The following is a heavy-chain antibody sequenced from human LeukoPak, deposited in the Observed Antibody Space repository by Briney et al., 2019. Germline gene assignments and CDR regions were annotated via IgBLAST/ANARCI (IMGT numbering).Heavy chain of an antibody. CDR1: GGSFSGYY. J-gene: IGHJ4*02. CDR3: AEQSGSGDIDY. D-gene: IGHD2-21*01. CDR2: INHSGST. V-gene: IGHV4-34*01. Sequence: SETLSLTCAVYGGSFSGYYWSWIRQPPGKGLEWIGEINHSGSTNYNPSLKSRVTISVDTSKNQFSLKLSSVTAADTAVYYCAEQSGSGDIDYWGQGTLVTVSS.